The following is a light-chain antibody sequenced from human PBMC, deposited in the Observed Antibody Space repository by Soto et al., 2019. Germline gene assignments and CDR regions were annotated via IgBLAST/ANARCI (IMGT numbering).Light chain of an antibody. Sequence: QSVLPQSPSASGTPGQRVTISCSGSSSNIGSNPVHWYQQLRGSAPKLLIHNNDQRPAGVPDRFSASKSGTSASLAIGGLQSEDEADYYCASRDDSLSGVLFGGGTKLTVL. CDR2: NND. CDR1: SSNIGSNP. V-gene: IGLV1-44*01. CDR3: ASRDDSLSGVL. J-gene: IGLJ2*01.